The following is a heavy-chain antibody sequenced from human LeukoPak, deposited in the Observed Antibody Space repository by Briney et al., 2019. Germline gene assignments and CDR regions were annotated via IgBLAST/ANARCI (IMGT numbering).Heavy chain of an antibody. CDR2: INPNSGGT. CDR3: ARAYGAIPSEFDY. J-gene: IGHJ4*02. D-gene: IGHD4-17*01. Sequence: GASVKVSFKASGYTFTGYYMHWVRQAPGQGLEWMGRINPNSGGTNYAQKFQGRVTIPRDTSISTAYMELSRLRSDDTAVYYCARAYGAIPSEFDYWGQGTLVTVSS. V-gene: IGHV1-2*06. CDR1: GYTFTGYY.